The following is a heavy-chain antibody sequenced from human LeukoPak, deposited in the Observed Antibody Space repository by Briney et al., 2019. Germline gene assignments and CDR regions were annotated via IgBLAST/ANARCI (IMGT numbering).Heavy chain of an antibody. CDR3: ASENYYDSSGYYDY. V-gene: IGHV3-7*01. CDR2: IKQDGSEK. D-gene: IGHD3-22*01. CDR1: GFTFSSYW. Sequence: GGSLRLSCAASGFTFSSYWVSWVRQAPGKGLEWVANIKQDGSEKYYVDSVKGRFTISRDNAKNSLYLQMNSLRAEDTAVYYCASENYYDSSGYYDYWGQGTLVTVSS. J-gene: IGHJ4*02.